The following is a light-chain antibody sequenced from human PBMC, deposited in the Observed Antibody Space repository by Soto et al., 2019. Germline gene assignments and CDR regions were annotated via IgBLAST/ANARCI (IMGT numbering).Light chain of an antibody. CDR1: QPVNNNF. CDR2: GAS. V-gene: IGKV3-20*01. CDR3: LQYGNSPRT. J-gene: IGKJ1*01. Sequence: VVLTQSPGTLSLSPGERAILSCRAGQPVNNNFLAWYRQKTGQAPRLLIYGASSRATGVPDRFSGSGSGTDFTLTISRLEPEDFAVSFCLQYGNSPRTFGQGTRVEIK.